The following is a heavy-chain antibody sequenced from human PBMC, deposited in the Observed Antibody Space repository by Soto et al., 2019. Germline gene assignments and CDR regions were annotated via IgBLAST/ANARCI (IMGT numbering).Heavy chain of an antibody. D-gene: IGHD1-20*01. V-gene: IGHV3-30*18. Sequence: QVQLVESGGGVVQPGRSLRLSCAASGFTFSSYGMHWVRQAPGKGLEWVAVISYDGSNKYYADSVKGRFTISRDNSKNTLYLQMNSLRAEDTAVYYCAKGFAITGPDKAGFDYWGQGTLVTVSS. CDR3: AKGFAITGPDKAGFDY. CDR2: ISYDGSNK. CDR1: GFTFSSYG. J-gene: IGHJ4*02.